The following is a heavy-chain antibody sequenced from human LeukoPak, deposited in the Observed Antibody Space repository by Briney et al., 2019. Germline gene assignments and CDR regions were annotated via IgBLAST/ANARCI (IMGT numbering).Heavy chain of an antibody. CDR3: AREGIAVAGPLDY. J-gene: IGHJ4*02. CDR1: GFTFSSYW. D-gene: IGHD6-19*01. V-gene: IGHV3-7*01. CDR2: IKRDGSEK. Sequence: GGSLRLSCAASGFTFSSYWMSWVRQAPGKGLEWVANIKRDGSEKYYVDPVKGRFTISRDNAKNSLYLQMNSLRAEDTAVYYCAREGIAVAGPLDYWGQGTLVTVSS.